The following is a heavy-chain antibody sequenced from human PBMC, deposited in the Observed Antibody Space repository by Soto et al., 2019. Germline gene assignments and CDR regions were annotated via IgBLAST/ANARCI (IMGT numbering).Heavy chain of an antibody. CDR3: VRHGNGTPFYFDF. V-gene: IGHV5-10-1*03. CDR1: GYKFIGYW. CDR2: IDPSDSYT. Sequence: EVQLVQSGAEVKKPGESLTISSKGSGYKFIGYWISWVRQMPGKGLEWVGRIDPSDSYTSYSPSFEGHVTISVDKSINTAYLQWRSLQASDTAKYYCVRHGNGTPFYFDFWGRGTLVPVSS. J-gene: IGHJ4*02. D-gene: IGHD1-1*01.